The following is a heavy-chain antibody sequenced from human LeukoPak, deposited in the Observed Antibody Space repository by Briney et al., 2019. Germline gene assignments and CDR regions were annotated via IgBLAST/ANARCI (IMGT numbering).Heavy chain of an antibody. V-gene: IGHV4-38-2*01. CDR3: ARELGYCSGGSCSQFDY. J-gene: IGHJ4*02. CDR1: GYSISSGYY. D-gene: IGHD2-15*01. Sequence: SETLSITCAVSGYSISSGYYWGWIRQPPGKGLEWIGSIYHSGSTYYNPSLTSRVTISVDTSKNQFFLKLSSVTAADTAVYYCARELGYCSGGSCSQFDYWGQRTLVTFSS. CDR2: IYHSGST.